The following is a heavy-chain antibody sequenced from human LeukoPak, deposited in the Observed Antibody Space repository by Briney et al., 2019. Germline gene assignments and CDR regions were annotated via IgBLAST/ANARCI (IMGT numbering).Heavy chain of an antibody. Sequence: ASVKVSCKASGYTFTSYYMHWVRQAPGQGLEWMGLINPSGGNTRYAQKLQGRVTMTRDTSTSTVYMELSSLRSEDTAVYYCARDLRGAVAAAGTINDEIDYWGQGTLVTVSS. D-gene: IGHD6-13*01. CDR3: ARDLRGAVAAAGTINDEIDY. V-gene: IGHV1-46*01. CDR2: INPSGGNT. J-gene: IGHJ4*02. CDR1: GYTFTSYY.